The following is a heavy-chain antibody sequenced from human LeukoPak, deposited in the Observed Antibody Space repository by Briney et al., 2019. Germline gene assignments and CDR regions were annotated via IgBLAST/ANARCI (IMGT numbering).Heavy chain of an antibody. V-gene: IGHV5-51*01. Sequence: PGESLKISCKGSGYSFTSYWIGWVRQMPGKGLEWMGIIYPGDSDTRYSPSFQGQVTISADKSISTAYLQWSSLKASDTAMYYCARLRSDGTYCTNGVCDGLGDYWGQGTLVTVSS. D-gene: IGHD2-8*01. CDR3: ARLRSDGTYCTNGVCDGLGDY. CDR1: GYSFTSYW. J-gene: IGHJ4*02. CDR2: IYPGDSDT.